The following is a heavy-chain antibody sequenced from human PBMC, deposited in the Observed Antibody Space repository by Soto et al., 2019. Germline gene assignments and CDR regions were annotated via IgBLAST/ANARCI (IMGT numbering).Heavy chain of an antibody. CDR3: ARAQYQDVGPRKGSAIDY. CDR1: GFTFSSYG. J-gene: IGHJ4*02. Sequence: QVQLVESGGGVVQPGRSLRLSCAASGFTFSSYGMHWVRQAPGKGLEWVAVIWYDGSNKYYADSVKGRFTISRDNSKNTLYLQMNSLRAEDTAVYYCARAQYQDVGPRKGSAIDYWGQGTLVTVSS. V-gene: IGHV3-33*01. D-gene: IGHD1-26*01. CDR2: IWYDGSNK.